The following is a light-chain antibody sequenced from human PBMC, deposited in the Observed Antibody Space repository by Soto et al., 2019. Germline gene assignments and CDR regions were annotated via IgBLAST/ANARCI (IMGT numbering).Light chain of an antibody. CDR3: SAYAWTSILYV. CDR2: EVT. CDR1: NSDVGGYDY. Sequence: QSVLTQPPSASGSPGQSVTISCTGSNSDVGGYDYVSWYQQHPGKAPKLLIYEVTKRPSGVPDRFSGSKSGNTASLTVSGLQTEHEADDYCSAYAWTSILYVFGGGSKV. J-gene: IGLJ1*01. V-gene: IGLV2-8*01.